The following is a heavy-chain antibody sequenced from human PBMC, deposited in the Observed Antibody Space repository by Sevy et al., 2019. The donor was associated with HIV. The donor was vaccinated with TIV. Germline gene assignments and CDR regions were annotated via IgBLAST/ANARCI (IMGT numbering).Heavy chain of an antibody. CDR1: GFTFSSYA. V-gene: IGHV3-23*01. CDR3: AKAHIAAAATGYFDY. Sequence: GGSLRLSCAASGFTFSSYAMSWVRQAPGKGLEWVSAISGSGGSTYYEDSVKGRFTISRDNSKNTLYLQMNSLRAEDTAVYYCAKAHIAAAATGYFDYWGQGTLVTVSS. D-gene: IGHD6-13*01. CDR2: ISGSGGST. J-gene: IGHJ4*02.